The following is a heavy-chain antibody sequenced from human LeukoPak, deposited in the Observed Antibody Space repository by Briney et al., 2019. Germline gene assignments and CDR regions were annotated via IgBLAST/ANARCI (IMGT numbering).Heavy chain of an antibody. Sequence: SLRLSCAASGFTFSSYGMHWVRQAPGKGLEWVAVIWYDGSNKYYADSVKGRFTISRDNSKNTLYLQMNSLRAEDTAVYYCAGGEYDFWSGYYLGGLYWGQGTLVTVSS. D-gene: IGHD3-3*01. CDR2: IWYDGSNK. CDR3: AGGEYDFWSGYYLGGLY. CDR1: GFTFSSYG. V-gene: IGHV3-33*01. J-gene: IGHJ4*02.